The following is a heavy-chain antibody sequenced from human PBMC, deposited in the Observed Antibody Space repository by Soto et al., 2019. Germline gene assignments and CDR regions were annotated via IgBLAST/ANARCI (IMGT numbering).Heavy chain of an antibody. CDR2: INHSGST. CDR1: GGSFSGYY. Sequence: SETLSLTCAVYGGSFSGYYWSWIRQPPGKGLEWIGEINHSGSTNYNPSLKSRVTISVDTSKNQFSLKLSSVTAADTAVYYCAREKDIWGSYRPPFDYWGQGTLVTVSS. J-gene: IGHJ4*02. CDR3: AREKDIWGSYRPPFDY. D-gene: IGHD3-16*02. V-gene: IGHV4-34*01.